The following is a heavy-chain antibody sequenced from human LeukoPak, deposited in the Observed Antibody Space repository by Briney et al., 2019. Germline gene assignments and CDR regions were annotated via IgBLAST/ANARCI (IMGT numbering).Heavy chain of an antibody. CDR2: IDYSAST. Sequence: SETLSLTCTVSGGSISTYYWSWIRQPPGKGLEWIAYIDYSASTNYNPSLKSRVTISVDTSNNQFSLKLSSVTAADTAVYYCASHDYGGNSAWLGYFQQWGQGTLVTVSS. V-gene: IGHV4-59*12. CDR3: ASHDYGGNSAWLGYFQQ. J-gene: IGHJ1*01. D-gene: IGHD4-23*01. CDR1: GGSISTYY.